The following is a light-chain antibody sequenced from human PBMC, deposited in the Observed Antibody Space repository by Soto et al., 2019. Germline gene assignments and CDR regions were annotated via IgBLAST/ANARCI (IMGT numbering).Light chain of an antibody. J-gene: IGLJ1*01. CDR1: SSNIGSNF. CDR3: AAWDDSLSGLL. CDR2: RNN. V-gene: IGLV1-47*01. Sequence: QSVLTQPPSASGTPGQRVTISCSGSSSNIGSNFVYWYQQFPGTAPKLLIYRNNQRPSGVPDRFSGSKSGTSASLDISGLQSEDEGDYYCAAWDDSLSGLLFGTGTKLTVL.